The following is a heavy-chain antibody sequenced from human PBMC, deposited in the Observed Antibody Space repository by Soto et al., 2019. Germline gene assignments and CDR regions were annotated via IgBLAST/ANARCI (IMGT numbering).Heavy chain of an antibody. CDR1: GVTFSSYA. D-gene: IGHD6-13*01. Sequence: SVKVSCKASGVTFSSYAISWVRQAPGQGLEWMGGIIPIFGTANYAQKFQGRVTITADKSTSTAYMELSSLRSEDTAVYYCARDRGSSIAAAGTPGYYYYGMDVWGQGTTVTVSS. CDR3: ARDRGSSIAAAGTPGYYYYGMDV. V-gene: IGHV1-69*06. CDR2: IIPIFGTA. J-gene: IGHJ6*02.